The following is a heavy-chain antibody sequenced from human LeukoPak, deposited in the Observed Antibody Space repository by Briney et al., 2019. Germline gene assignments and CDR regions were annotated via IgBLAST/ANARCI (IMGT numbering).Heavy chain of an antibody. D-gene: IGHD3-9*01. CDR3: AITGRSFDWLDAFDI. CDR2: IYPGDSDT. J-gene: IGHJ3*02. Sequence: GESLKISCKGSGYSFTSYWIGWVRQMPGKGLEWMGIIYPGDSDTRYSPSFQGQVTISADKSISTAYLQWSSLKASDTAMYYCAITGRSFDWLDAFDIWGQGTMVTVSS. V-gene: IGHV5-51*01. CDR1: GYSFTSYW.